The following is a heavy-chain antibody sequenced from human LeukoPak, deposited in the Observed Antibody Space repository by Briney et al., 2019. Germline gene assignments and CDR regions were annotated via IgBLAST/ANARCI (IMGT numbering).Heavy chain of an antibody. J-gene: IGHJ6*02. CDR1: GFTFSSYG. V-gene: IGHV3-33*01. CDR3: ARTLRSPQSYYYYSCMDV. Sequence: GGSLRLSGAASGFTFSSYGMHWVRQGPGKGLDWVAVIWYDGSNKYYVDSVKGRFTISRDNSKSPLDVQMNSLSAEDQAVYCCARTLRSPQSYYYYSCMDVWGQATTVTASS. CDR2: IWYDGSNK.